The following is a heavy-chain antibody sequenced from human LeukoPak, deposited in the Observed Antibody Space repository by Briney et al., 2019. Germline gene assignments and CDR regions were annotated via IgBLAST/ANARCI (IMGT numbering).Heavy chain of an antibody. CDR1: GGSFSGYY. Sequence: KPSETLSLTCAVYGGSFSGYYWSWIRQPPGKGLEWIGEINHSGSTNYNPSLKSRVTISVDTSKNQFSLKLSSVTAADTAVYYCARSKGVRGVGLVGAYYYYMDVWGKGTTVTISS. V-gene: IGHV4-34*01. CDR3: ARSKGVRGVGLVGAYYYYMDV. J-gene: IGHJ6*03. D-gene: IGHD3-10*01. CDR2: INHSGST.